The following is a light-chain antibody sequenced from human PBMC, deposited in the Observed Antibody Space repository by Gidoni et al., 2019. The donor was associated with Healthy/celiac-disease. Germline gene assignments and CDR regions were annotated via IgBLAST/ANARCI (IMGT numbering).Light chain of an antibody. J-gene: IGKJ4*01. V-gene: IGKV1-6*01. CDR3: LQDYNYPPT. CDR1: QGSRND. CDR2: DAS. Sequence: AIQLPQPPSSLPAPVGDGVPITYRASQGSRNDLGWFQQRPGKAPKLLIYDASSLQSGVPSRFGGSGSGTDFTLTVSSLQPVDFATYYCLQDYNYPPTCXGXTKVEIK.